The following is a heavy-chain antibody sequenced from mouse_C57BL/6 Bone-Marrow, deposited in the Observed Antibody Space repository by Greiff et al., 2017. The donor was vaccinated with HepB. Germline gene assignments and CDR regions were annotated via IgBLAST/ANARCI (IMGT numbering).Heavy chain of an antibody. CDR3: ARGHYYGSSHWYFDV. CDR2: INYDGSST. Sequence: EVQLVESEGGLVQPGSSMKLSCTASGFTFSDYYMAWVRQVPEKGLEWVANINYDGSSTYYLDSLKSRFIISRDNAKNILYLQMSSLKSEDTATYYCARGHYYGSSHWYFDVWGTGTTVTVSS. J-gene: IGHJ1*03. D-gene: IGHD1-1*01. V-gene: IGHV5-16*01. CDR1: GFTFSDYY.